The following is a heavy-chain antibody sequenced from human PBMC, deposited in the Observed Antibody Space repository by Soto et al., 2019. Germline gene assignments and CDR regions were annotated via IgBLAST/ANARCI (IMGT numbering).Heavy chain of an antibody. CDR3: ARGSGIADTLGLDG. CDR2: MNPNSGNT. CDR1: GYTFTSYD. J-gene: IGHJ6*02. D-gene: IGHD6-13*01. Sequence: GASVKVSCKASGYTFTSYDINWVRQATGQGLEWMGWMNPNSGNTGYAQKFQGRVTMTRNTSISTAYMELSSLRSEDTAVYYCARGSGIADTLGLDGRCQGTTVTLSS. V-gene: IGHV1-8*01.